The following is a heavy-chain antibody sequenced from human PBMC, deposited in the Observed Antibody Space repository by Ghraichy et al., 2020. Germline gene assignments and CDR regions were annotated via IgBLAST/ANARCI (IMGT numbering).Heavy chain of an antibody. V-gene: IGHV4-39*01. D-gene: IGHD1-26*01. J-gene: IGHJ3*02. CDR1: GGSISSDFYY. CDR2: IYYSGSA. Sequence: SETLSLTCTVSGGSISSDFYYWGWIRQPPGKGLEWIGSIYYSGSAYYKSSHKSRVTISVDTSKNQFSLKVNSATAADTAVYFCARQSDSGTFPFEAFDIWGPGAVVTVSS. CDR3: ARQSDSGTFPFEAFDI.